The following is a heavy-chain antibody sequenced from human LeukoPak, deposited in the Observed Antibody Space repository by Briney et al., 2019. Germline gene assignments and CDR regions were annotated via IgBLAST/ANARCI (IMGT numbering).Heavy chain of an antibody. CDR2: ISYDGSNK. CDR1: GFTFSSYA. Sequence: PGRSLRLSCAASGFTFSSYAMHWVRQAPGKGLEWVAVISYDGSNKYYADSVKGRFTISRDNAKNTLYLQMNSLRAEDTAVYYCAINPTVYYFDYWGQGTLVTVSS. J-gene: IGHJ4*02. CDR3: AINPTVYYFDY. V-gene: IGHV3-30-3*01.